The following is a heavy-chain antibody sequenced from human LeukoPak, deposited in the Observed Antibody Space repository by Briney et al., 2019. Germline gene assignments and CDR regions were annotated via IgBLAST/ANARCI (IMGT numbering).Heavy chain of an antibody. D-gene: IGHD1-26*01. J-gene: IGHJ6*02. CDR3: VRDSGFSYGMDV. V-gene: IGHV3-30*04. CDR1: GFTFRSYA. Sequence: GGSLRLSCVAYGFTFRSYAKHWVRQAPGKGLEWVAVISYDGSNKYYADSVKGRFTISRDNSKNTLYLQMNSLRAEDTAVYYCVRDSGFSYGMDVWGQGTTVTVSS. CDR2: ISYDGSNK.